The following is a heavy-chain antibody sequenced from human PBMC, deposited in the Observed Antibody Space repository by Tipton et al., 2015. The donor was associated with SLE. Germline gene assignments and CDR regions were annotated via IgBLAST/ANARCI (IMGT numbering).Heavy chain of an antibody. J-gene: IGHJ3*02. V-gene: IGHV4-34*01. CDR3: ARDLGYKAFDI. Sequence: TLSLTCAVYGGSFSGYYWSWIRQPPGKGLEWIGEINHSGSTNYNPSLKSRVTISVDTSKNQFSLKLSSVTAADTAVYYCARDLGYKAFDIWGQGTMVTVSS. D-gene: IGHD5-18*01. CDR1: GGSFSGYY. CDR2: INHSGST.